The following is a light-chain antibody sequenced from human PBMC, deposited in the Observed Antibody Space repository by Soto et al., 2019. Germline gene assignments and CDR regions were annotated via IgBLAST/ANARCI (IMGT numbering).Light chain of an antibody. CDR1: NSDIGGYNF. J-gene: IGLJ1*01. CDR3: SSYTTSTTLV. CDR2: DVS. Sequence: QSVLTQPASVSGSPGQSITISCTGTNSDIGGYNFVSWYQQHPGKAPKLMIFDVSNRPSGVSLRFSGSKSGNTASLTISGLQAEDEADYYCSSYTTSTTLVFGPGTQLTVL. V-gene: IGLV2-14*03.